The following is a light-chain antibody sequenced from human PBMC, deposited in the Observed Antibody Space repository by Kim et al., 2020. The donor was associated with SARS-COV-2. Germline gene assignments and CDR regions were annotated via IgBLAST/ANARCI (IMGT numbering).Light chain of an antibody. J-gene: IGKJ1*01. CDR1: QSVSSN. CDR3: QQYNNWPPWT. V-gene: IGKV3-15*01. CDR2: GAS. Sequence: YPGERATLSCRASQSVSSNLAWYQQKPGQAPRLLIYGASTRATGIPARFSGSGSGTEFTLTISSLQSEDFAVYYCQQYNNWPPWTFGQGTKVEIK.